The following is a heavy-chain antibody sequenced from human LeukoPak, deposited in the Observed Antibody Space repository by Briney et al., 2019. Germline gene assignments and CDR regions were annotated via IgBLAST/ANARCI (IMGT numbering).Heavy chain of an antibody. J-gene: IGHJ4*02. D-gene: IGHD3-10*01. V-gene: IGHV3-9*01. CDR1: GFTFDDYA. Sequence: GRSLRLSCAASGFTFDDYAMHWVRQAPGKGLEWVSGISWNSGSIGYADSVKGRFTISRDNAKNSLYLQMNSLSAEDTALYYCANAGVEDNYYCDYWGQGTVVSVSS. CDR3: ANAGVEDNYYCDY. CDR2: ISWNSGSI.